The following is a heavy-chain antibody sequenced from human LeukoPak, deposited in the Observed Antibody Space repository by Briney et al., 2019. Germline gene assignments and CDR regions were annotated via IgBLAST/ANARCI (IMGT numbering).Heavy chain of an antibody. D-gene: IGHD5-18*01. Sequence: PSETLSLTCAVYGGSFSGYYWSWIRQPPGKGLEWIGEINHSGSTNYNPSLKSRVTISVDTSKNQFSLKLSSVTAADTAVYYCARRIQLWLTGVNYFDYWGQGTLVTVSS. CDR1: GGSFSGYY. V-gene: IGHV4-34*01. CDR2: INHSGST. J-gene: IGHJ4*02. CDR3: ARRIQLWLTGVNYFDY.